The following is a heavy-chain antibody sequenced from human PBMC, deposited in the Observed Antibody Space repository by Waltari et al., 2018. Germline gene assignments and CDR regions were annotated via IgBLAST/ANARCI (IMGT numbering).Heavy chain of an antibody. CDR1: GGTFSSYD. D-gene: IGHD3-22*01. V-gene: IGHV1-69*04. CDR3: AREVVTTYYFDY. CDR2: IIPILGIA. Sequence: QVQLVQSGAEVKKPGSSVKVSCKASGGTFSSYDNSLVRQAPGQGLELMGMIIPILGIANYAQKFQGRVTITADKSTSTAYMELSSLRSEDTAVYYCAREVVTTYYFDYWGQGTLVTVSS. J-gene: IGHJ4*02.